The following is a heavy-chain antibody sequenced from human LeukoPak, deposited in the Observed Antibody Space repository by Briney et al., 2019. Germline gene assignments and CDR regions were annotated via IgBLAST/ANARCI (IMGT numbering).Heavy chain of an antibody. Sequence: EASVKVSCKASGGTFSSYAISWVRQAPGQGLEWMGGIIPIFGTANYAQKFQGRVTITADESTSTAYMELSSLRSEDTAVYYCAREGGYAHYYYMDVWGKGTTVTISS. CDR3: AREGGYAHYYYMDV. CDR1: GGTFSSYA. CDR2: IIPIFGTA. J-gene: IGHJ6*03. D-gene: IGHD5-12*01. V-gene: IGHV1-69*01.